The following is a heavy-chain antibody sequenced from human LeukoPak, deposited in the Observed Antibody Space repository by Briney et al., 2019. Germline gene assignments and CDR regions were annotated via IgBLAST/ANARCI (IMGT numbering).Heavy chain of an antibody. Sequence: PSETLSLTCAVSGVSISPYYWSWIRQPPGKGLEWIGNVYYTGSTNYNPSLKSRVTISVETSKNQFSLKLVSVTAADTAVYYCARGFLGDYYGSGSYYVFDYWGQGTLVTVSS. CDR1: GVSISPYY. CDR2: VYYTGST. CDR3: ARGFLGDYYGSGSYYVFDY. D-gene: IGHD3-10*01. J-gene: IGHJ4*02. V-gene: IGHV4-59*01.